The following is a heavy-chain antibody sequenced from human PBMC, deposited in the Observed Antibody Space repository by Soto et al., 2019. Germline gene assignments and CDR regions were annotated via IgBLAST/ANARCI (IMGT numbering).Heavy chain of an antibody. V-gene: IGHV1-18*01. Sequence: ASVKVSCKSSGYTFTSHGLSWVRQAPGQGLEWMGWISTYNGKTDYAQKFQGRVTMTADTRTTTGYMELRSLRSDDTAVYYCARLLTEGATFREDAFDLWGQGTEVTVSS. D-gene: IGHD3-9*01. CDR2: ISTYNGKT. CDR1: GYTFTSHG. CDR3: ARLLTEGATFREDAFDL. J-gene: IGHJ3*01.